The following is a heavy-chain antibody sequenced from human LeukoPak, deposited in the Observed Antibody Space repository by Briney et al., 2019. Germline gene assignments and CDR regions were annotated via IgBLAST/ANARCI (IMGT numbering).Heavy chain of an antibody. CDR2: ISSSGSTI. V-gene: IGHV3-48*04. CDR3: ARAVEECSGGSCYYYYYYGMDV. J-gene: IGHJ6*02. Sequence: PGGSLRLSCAASGFTFSSHWMHWVRQAPGKGLEWVSYISSSGSTIYYADSVKGRFAISRDNAKNSLYLQMNSLRAEDTAVYYCARAVEECSGGSCYYYYYYGMDVWGQGTTVTVSS. D-gene: IGHD2-15*01. CDR1: GFTFSSHW.